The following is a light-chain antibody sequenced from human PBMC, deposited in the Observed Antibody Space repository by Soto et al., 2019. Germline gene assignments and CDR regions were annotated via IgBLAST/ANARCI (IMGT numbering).Light chain of an antibody. CDR1: QSVSSY. CDR2: DAS. V-gene: IGKV3-11*01. J-gene: IGKJ1*01. CDR3: QQRSNWPPVT. Sequence: EIVLTQSPATLSLSPGERATLSCRASQSVSSYLAWYQQKPGQGPRLLIYDASNRATGIPARFSGSGSGTAFILTISSLEPEDFAVDYCQQRSNWPPVTFGQGTKVKIK.